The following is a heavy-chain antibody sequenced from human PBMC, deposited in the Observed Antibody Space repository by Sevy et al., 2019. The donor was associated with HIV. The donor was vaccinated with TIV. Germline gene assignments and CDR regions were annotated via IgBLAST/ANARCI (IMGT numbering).Heavy chain of an antibody. CDR2: ISYDGSNK. D-gene: IGHD3-22*01. CDR1: GFTFSSYA. Sequence: GGSLRLSCAASGFTFSSYAMHWVRQAPGKGLEWVAVISYDGSNKYYADSVKGRFTISRDNSNNTLYLQMNSLRAEDTAVYYCARDRRSNYYDSSGYYPDAFDIWGQGTMVTVSS. V-gene: IGHV3-30-3*01. CDR3: ARDRRSNYYDSSGYYPDAFDI. J-gene: IGHJ3*02.